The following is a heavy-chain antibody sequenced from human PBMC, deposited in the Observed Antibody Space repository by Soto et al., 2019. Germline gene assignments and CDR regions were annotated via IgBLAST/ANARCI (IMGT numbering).Heavy chain of an antibody. CDR3: AKALGRLRYYYYMDV. Sequence: GGSLRLSWAAAGVTFSTYWMSWVRQAPGKGLEWVARIKEDGSEKYYVDSVKGRFTISRDNAKNSLYLQMNSLRAEDTAVYYCAKALGRLRYYYYMDVWGKGTTVTVSS. J-gene: IGHJ6*03. CDR1: GVTFSTYW. D-gene: IGHD2-15*01. V-gene: IGHV3-7*01. CDR2: IKEDGSEK.